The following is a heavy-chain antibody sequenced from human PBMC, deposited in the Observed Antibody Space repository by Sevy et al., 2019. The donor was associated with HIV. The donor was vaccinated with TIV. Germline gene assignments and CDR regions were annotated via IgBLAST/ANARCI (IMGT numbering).Heavy chain of an antibody. CDR2: ISSSGSSI. J-gene: IGHJ5*02. V-gene: IGHV3-48*03. CDR3: TRNGGAFDNGFDP. Sequence: GGCLRLSCTASGFTFSSYDMNWVRQAPGKGLEWVSKISSSGSSIYYADSVKDRFTISRDNAKNSLNLQMNSLRAEDTAVYYCTRNGGAFDNGFDPWGQGTLVTVSS. CDR1: GFTFSSYD. D-gene: IGHD2-8*01.